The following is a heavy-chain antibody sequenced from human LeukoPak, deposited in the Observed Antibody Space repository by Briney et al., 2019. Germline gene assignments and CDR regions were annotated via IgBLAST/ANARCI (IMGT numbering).Heavy chain of an antibody. CDR2: IYYSGST. Sequence: SETLSLTCIVSGGSISSSSYYWGWIRQPPGKGLEWIGSIYYSGSTYYNPSLKSRVTISVDTSKNQFSLKLSSVTAADTAVYYCARRRAFDIWGQGTMVTVSS. V-gene: IGHV4-39*01. J-gene: IGHJ3*02. CDR3: ARRRAFDI. CDR1: GGSISSSSYY.